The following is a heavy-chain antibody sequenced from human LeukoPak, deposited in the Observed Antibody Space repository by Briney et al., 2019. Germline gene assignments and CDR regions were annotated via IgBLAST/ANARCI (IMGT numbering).Heavy chain of an antibody. J-gene: IGHJ4*02. CDR3: AKLIAAAGTGY. V-gene: IGHV3-33*06. D-gene: IGHD6-13*01. CDR1: GFTFSSYG. CDR2: IWYDGSNK. Sequence: GGSLRLSCAASGFTFSSYGMHWVRQAPGKGLEWVAVIWYDGSNKYYADSVKGRFTISRDNSKNTLYLQMNSLRAEDTAVYYCAKLIAAAGTGYWGQGTLVTVSS.